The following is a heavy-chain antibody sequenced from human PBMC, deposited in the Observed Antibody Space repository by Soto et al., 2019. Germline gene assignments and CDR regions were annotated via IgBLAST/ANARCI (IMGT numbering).Heavy chain of an antibody. CDR2: IKPDGSRT. D-gene: IGHD1-1*01. CDR1: GFTFSSYW. Sequence: GGSLRLSCAASGFTFSSYWMHWVRQAPGEGLVWVSYIKPDGSRTKDADSVKGRFTISRDNARNTLYLRMNSLGAEDTAVYYCARDNNWSYDSWGRGTLVIAPQ. CDR3: ARDNNWSYDS. J-gene: IGHJ4*02. V-gene: IGHV3-74*03.